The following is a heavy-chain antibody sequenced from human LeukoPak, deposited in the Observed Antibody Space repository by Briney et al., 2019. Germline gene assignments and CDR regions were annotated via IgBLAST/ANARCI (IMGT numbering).Heavy chain of an antibody. V-gene: IGHV3-30-3*01. J-gene: IGHJ4*02. CDR2: ISYDGSNK. Sequence: PGGSLRLSCAASGFTFSSYWMSWVRQAPGKGLEWVAVISYDGSNKYYADSVKGRFTISRDNSKNTLYLQMNSLRAEDTAVYYCARDSGFGGAPNFDYWGQGTLATVSS. D-gene: IGHD3-16*01. CDR1: GFTFSSYW. CDR3: ARDSGFGGAPNFDY.